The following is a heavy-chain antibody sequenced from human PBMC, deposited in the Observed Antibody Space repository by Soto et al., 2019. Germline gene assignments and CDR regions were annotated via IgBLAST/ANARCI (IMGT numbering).Heavy chain of an antibody. CDR3: AKEMITFGGVIIEPHWFDP. J-gene: IGHJ5*02. CDR2: ISGSGGST. D-gene: IGHD3-16*02. Sequence: EVQLLESGGGLVQPGGSLRLSCAASGFTFSSYAMSWVRQAPGKGLEWVSAISGSGGSTYYADSVKGRFTISRDNSKNTLYLQMNSLRAEDTAVYYCAKEMITFGGVIIEPHWFDPWGQGTLVTVSS. V-gene: IGHV3-23*01. CDR1: GFTFSSYA.